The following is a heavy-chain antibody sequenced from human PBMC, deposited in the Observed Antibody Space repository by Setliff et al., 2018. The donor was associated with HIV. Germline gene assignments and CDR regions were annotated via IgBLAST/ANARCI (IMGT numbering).Heavy chain of an antibody. CDR1: GYTFTSHY. CDR3: ARTSSALTTRGEYYFDY. V-gene: IGHV1-46*01. CDR2: INPSGGST. D-gene: IGHD4-4*01. J-gene: IGHJ4*02. Sequence: VKVSCKASGYTFTSHYMHWVRQAPGQGLEWMGIINPSGGSTSYAQKFQGRVTMTRDTSISTAYMELSSLRSDDTAVYFCARTSSALTTRGEYYFDYWGQGTLVTVSS.